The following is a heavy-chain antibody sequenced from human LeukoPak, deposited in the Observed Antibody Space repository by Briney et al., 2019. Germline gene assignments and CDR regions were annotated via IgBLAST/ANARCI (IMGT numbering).Heavy chain of an antibody. CDR1: GFALKSYS. D-gene: IGHD3-10*01. J-gene: IGHJ5*02. CDR2: ISSTSAYI. V-gene: IGHV3-21*01. CDR3: AKEFSPYGSGSYGWFDP. Sequence: GGSLRLSCAGSGFALKSYSLTWVRQAPGKGLEWVSSISSTSAYIHYADSVKGRFTISRDNSKNTLYLQMNSLRAEDTAVYYCAKEFSPYGSGSYGWFDPWGQGTLVTVSS.